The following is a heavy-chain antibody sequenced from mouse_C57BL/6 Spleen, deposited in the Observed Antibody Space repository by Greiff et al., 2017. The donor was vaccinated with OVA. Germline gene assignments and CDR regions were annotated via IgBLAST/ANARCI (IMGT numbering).Heavy chain of an antibody. CDR1: GFTFSDYG. CDR3: ARDYDYDGRAFAY. D-gene: IGHD2-4*01. Sequence: EVQLVESGGGLVKPGGSLKLSCAASGFTFSDYGMHWVRQAPEKGLEWVAYISSGSSTIYYADTVKGRFTISRDNAKSTLFLQMTSLRSEDTAMYYCARDYDYDGRAFAYWGQGTLVTVSA. CDR2: ISSGSSTI. V-gene: IGHV5-17*01. J-gene: IGHJ3*01.